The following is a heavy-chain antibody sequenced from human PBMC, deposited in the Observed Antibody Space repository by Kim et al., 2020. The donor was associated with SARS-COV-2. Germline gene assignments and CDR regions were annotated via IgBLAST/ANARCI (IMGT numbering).Heavy chain of an antibody. CDR2: IDPSDSYT. J-gene: IGHJ6*02. CDR3: ARLPPSYIMTTVTTYYYYYGMDV. V-gene: IGHV5-10-1*01. CDR1: GYSFTSYW. D-gene: IGHD4-17*01. Sequence: GASLKISCKGSGYSFTSYWISWVRQMPGKGLEWMGRIDPSDSYTNYSPSFQGHVTISADKSISTAYLQWSSLKASDTAMYYCARLPPSYIMTTVTTYYYYYGMDVWGQGTTVTVSS.